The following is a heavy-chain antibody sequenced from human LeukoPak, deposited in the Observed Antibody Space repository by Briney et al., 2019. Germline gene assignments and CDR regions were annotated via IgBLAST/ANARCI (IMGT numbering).Heavy chain of an antibody. V-gene: IGHV3-48*02. Sequence: GRSLRLSCAASGFTFSGYSMNWVRQAPGKGLEWVSYIRSSGSPIYYADSVKGRFTISRDNAKNSVYLQMNSLRDEDTAVYYCVRDPDALDYWGQGTLVTVSS. CDR1: GFTFSGYS. J-gene: IGHJ4*02. CDR3: VRDPDALDY. CDR2: IRSSGSPI.